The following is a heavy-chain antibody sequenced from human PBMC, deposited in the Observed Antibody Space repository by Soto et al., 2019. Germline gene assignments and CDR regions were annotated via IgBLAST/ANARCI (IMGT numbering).Heavy chain of an antibody. V-gene: IGHV3-33*01. CDR2: IWYDGSNK. D-gene: IGHD1-1*01. CDR1: GFTFSSYG. Sequence: LRLSCAASGFTFSSYGMHWVRQAPGKGLEWVAVIWYDGSNKYYADSVKGRFTISRDNSKNTLYLQMNSLRAEDTAVYYCARDTQTGTPIGWGQGTLVTVSS. CDR3: ARDTQTGTPIG. J-gene: IGHJ4*02.